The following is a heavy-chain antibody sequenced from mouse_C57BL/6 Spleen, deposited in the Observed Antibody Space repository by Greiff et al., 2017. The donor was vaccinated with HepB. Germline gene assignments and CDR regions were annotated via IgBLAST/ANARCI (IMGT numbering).Heavy chain of an antibody. CDR2: IYPGDGDT. Sequence: QVQLQQSGPELVKPGASVKISCKASGYAFSSSWMNWVKQRPGKGLEWIGRIYPGDGDTNYNGKFKGKATLTADKSSSTAYMQLSSLTSEDSAVYFCARSGYYYGRSPHWYFDVWGTGTTVTVSS. D-gene: IGHD1-1*01. J-gene: IGHJ1*03. V-gene: IGHV1-82*01. CDR3: ARSGYYYGRSPHWYFDV. CDR1: GYAFSSSW.